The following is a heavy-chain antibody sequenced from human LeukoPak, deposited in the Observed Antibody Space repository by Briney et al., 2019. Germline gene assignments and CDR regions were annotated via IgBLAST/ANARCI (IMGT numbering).Heavy chain of an antibody. Sequence: GGSLRLSCAASGFTFSTYGMSWVRQAPGKGPEGVSAITGSSDGTYYADSVKGRFTISRDNSKNTLFLQMNSLRAEDTAVYYCAKPLEYYDTTGYLTRIFDYWGQGTLVTVSS. V-gene: IGHV3-23*01. D-gene: IGHD3-22*01. CDR3: AKPLEYYDTTGYLTRIFDY. CDR2: ITGSSDGT. CDR1: GFTFSTYG. J-gene: IGHJ4*02.